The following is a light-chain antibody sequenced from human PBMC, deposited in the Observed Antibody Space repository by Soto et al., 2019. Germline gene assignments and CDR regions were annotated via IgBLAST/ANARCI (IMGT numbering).Light chain of an antibody. Sequence: DIQLTQSPSTLSASVGDRVTITCRASQSISVWLAWYQQKAGKAPNLLIYKASRLESGVPSRFSGSGSETEFALTVGDLEPGDAATYYGQQYNSYSPTFSQGTKVDIK. CDR3: QQYNSYSPT. CDR2: KAS. J-gene: IGKJ1*01. CDR1: QSISVW. V-gene: IGKV1-5*03.